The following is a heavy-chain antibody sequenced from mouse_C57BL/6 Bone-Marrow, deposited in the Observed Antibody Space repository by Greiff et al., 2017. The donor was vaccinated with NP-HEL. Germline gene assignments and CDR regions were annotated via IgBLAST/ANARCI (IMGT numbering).Heavy chain of an antibody. V-gene: IGHV5-17*01. J-gene: IGHJ2*01. D-gene: IGHD1-1*01. CDR2: ISSGSSTI. CDR3: ARPPYYYGSSPDYFDY. CDR1: GFTFSDYG. Sequence: EVKLVESGGGLVKPGGSLKLSCAASGFTFSDYGMHWVRQAPEKGLEWVAYISSGSSTIYYADTVKGRFTISRDNAKNTLFLQMTSLRSEDTAMYYCARPPYYYGSSPDYFDYWGQGTTLTVSS.